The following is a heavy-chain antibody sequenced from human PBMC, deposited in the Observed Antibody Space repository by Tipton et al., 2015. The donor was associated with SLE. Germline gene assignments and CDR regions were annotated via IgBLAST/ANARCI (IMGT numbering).Heavy chain of an antibody. Sequence: TLSLTCTVSGVSISTGGHYWSWVRQHPGKGLEFIGYIFHNGSTLYNPSLTSRVSMSVASSRKQFSLKLTSVTAADTAVYYCARFPRRDSSIYWGRGTLVTVSS. CDR3: ARFPRRDSSIY. D-gene: IGHD3-22*01. CDR1: GVSISTGGHY. V-gene: IGHV4-31*03. CDR2: IFHNGST. J-gene: IGHJ4*02.